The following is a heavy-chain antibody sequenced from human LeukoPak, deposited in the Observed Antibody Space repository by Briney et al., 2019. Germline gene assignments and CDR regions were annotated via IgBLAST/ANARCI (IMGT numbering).Heavy chain of an antibody. CDR2: IYSGGST. Sequence: PGGSLRLSCAASGLTFSSYAMSWVRQAPGKGLEWVSIIYSGGSTYYADSVKGRFTISRDSSKNTLYLQMNSLRAEDTAVYYCARTIFGRGNDAFDIWGQGTMVTVSS. CDR1: GLTFSSYA. V-gene: IGHV3-66*01. J-gene: IGHJ3*02. CDR3: ARTIFGRGNDAFDI. D-gene: IGHD3-3*01.